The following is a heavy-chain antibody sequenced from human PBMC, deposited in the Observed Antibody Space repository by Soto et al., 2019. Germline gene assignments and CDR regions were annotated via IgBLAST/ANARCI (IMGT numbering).Heavy chain of an antibody. CDR2: ISSSSSTI. Sequence: EVQLAESGGGLVQPGGSLRLSCAASGFTFSSYSMNWVRQAPGKGLEWVSYISSSSSTIYYADSVKGRFTMSRDNAKNSLYLQMNSLRDEDTAVYYCARGTTVVDDYWGQGTLVTVSA. CDR3: ARGTTVVDDY. V-gene: IGHV3-48*02. CDR1: GFTFSSYS. J-gene: IGHJ4*02. D-gene: IGHD4-17*01.